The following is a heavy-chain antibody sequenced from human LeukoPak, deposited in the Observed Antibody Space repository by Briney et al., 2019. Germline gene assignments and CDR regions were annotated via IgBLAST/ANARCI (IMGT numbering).Heavy chain of an antibody. CDR2: IIPIFGTA. D-gene: IGHD2-8*01. CDR3: AALGYCTNGVCAGIDY. Sequence: SAKVSCKASGGTFSSYAISWVRQAPGQGLEWMGSIIPIFGTANYAQKFQGRVTITTDESTSTAYMELSSLKSEDTAVYYCAALGYCTNGVCAGIDYWGQGTLVTVSS. CDR1: GGTFSSYA. V-gene: IGHV1-69*05. J-gene: IGHJ4*02.